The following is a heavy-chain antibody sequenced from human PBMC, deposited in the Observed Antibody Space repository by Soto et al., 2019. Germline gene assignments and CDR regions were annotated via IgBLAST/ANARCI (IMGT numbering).Heavy chain of an antibody. J-gene: IGHJ4*02. V-gene: IGHV4-59*01. CDR3: ARYLTIRGYYYDSSGYYGVRYFDY. CDR1: GGSISSYY. Sequence: SSETLSLTCTVSGGSISSYYWSWIRQPPGKGLEWIGYIYYSGSTNYNPSLKSRVTISVDTSKNQFSLKLSSVTAADTAVYYCARYLTIRGYYYDSSGYYGVRYFDYWGQGTLVTVSS. D-gene: IGHD3-22*01. CDR2: IYYSGST.